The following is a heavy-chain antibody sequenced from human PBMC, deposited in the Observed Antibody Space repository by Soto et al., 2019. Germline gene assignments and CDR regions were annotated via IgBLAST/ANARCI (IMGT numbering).Heavy chain of an antibody. CDR2: ISSSSSYI. CDR1: GFTFSSYS. CDR3: ARVLSTAMVRGVYYFDY. V-gene: IGHV3-21*01. Sequence: EVQLVESGGGLVKPGGSLRLSCAASGFTFSSYSMNWVRQAPGKGLEWVSSISSSSSYIYYADSVKGRFTISRDNAKNSLYLQRNSLRAEDTAVYYCARVLSTAMVRGVYYFDYWGQGTLVTVSS. D-gene: IGHD5-18*01. J-gene: IGHJ4*02.